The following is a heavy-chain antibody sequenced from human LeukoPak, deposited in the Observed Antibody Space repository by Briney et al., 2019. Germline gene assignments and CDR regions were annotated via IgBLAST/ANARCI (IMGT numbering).Heavy chain of an antibody. CDR1: GYTFTSYA. CDR2: INAGNGNT. Sequence: EASVKVSCKASGYTFTSYAMHWVRQAPGQRLEWMGWINAGNGNTKYSQKLQGRVTMTTDTSTSTAYMELRSLRSGDTAVYYCARTSGYYYHFDYWGQGTLVTVSS. V-gene: IGHV1-3*01. CDR3: ARTSGYYYHFDY. D-gene: IGHD3-22*01. J-gene: IGHJ4*02.